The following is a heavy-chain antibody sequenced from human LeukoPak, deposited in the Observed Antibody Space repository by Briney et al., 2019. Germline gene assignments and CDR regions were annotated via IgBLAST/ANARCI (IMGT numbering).Heavy chain of an antibody. V-gene: IGHV4-34*01. CDR3: ARQLANWGPDL. CDR1: GGSFSGYY. D-gene: IGHD7-27*01. Sequence: TPSETLSLTCAVYGGSFSGYYWSWIRQPPGKGLEWIGEINHSGSTNYNPSLKSRVTISVDTSKEQTSLNLRSVTAADTAVYYCARQLANWGPDLWGQGIHVIVSS. CDR2: INHSGST. J-gene: IGHJ5*02.